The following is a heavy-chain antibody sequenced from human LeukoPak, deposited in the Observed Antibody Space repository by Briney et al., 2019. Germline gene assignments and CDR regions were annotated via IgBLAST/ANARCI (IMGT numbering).Heavy chain of an antibody. D-gene: IGHD4-11*01. CDR2: INRGGST. J-gene: IGHJ5*02. Sequence: PSETLSLTCAVYGGSFSGYYWGWIRQPPGKGLEWIGEINRGGSTNYNPSLKSRVTMSVDTSKNQFSLKLSSVTAADTAVYYCARVGSMTTVTTNDWFDPWGQGTLVTVSS. V-gene: IGHV4-34*01. CDR1: GGSFSGYY. CDR3: ARVGSMTTVTTNDWFDP.